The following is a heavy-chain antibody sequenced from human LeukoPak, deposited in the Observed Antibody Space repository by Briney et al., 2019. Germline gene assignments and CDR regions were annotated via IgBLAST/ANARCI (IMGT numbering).Heavy chain of an antibody. CDR2: ISSSSSYI. J-gene: IGHJ4*02. D-gene: IGHD4-17*01. CDR1: GFTFSSYR. CDR3: ARGRGSDYAFDY. V-gene: IGHV3-21*01. Sequence: GGSLRLSCAASGFTFSSYRMNWVRQAPGKGLEWVSSISSSSSYIYYADSVKGRFTISRDNAKNSLYLQMNSLGDEDTAVYYCARGRGSDYAFDYWGQGTLVTVSS.